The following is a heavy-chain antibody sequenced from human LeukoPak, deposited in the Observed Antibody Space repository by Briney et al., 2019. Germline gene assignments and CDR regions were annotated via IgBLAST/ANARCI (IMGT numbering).Heavy chain of an antibody. D-gene: IGHD5-18*01. CDR1: GGSISSYY. V-gene: IGHV4-59*01. Sequence: SETLSLTCTVSGGSISSYYWSWIRQPPGKGLEWIGYIYYSGSTNYNPSLKSRVTISVDTSKNQFSLKLSSVTAADTAVYYCARIGYSYGVDYWGQGTLVTVSS. CDR2: IYYSGST. J-gene: IGHJ4*02. CDR3: ARIGYSYGVDY.